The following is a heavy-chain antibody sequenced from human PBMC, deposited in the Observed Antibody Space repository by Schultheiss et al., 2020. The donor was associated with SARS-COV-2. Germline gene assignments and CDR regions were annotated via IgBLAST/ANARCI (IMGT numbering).Heavy chain of an antibody. J-gene: IGHJ5*02. CDR2: INHSGST. V-gene: IGHV4-39*07. CDR3: AKDRAFAPSRIAWRYCSGDTCPGSWFDP. CDR1: GGSISSSSYY. Sequence: SETLSLTCTVSGGSISSSSYYWGWIRQPPGKGLEWIGEINHSGSTNYNPSLKSRVTISVDTSKNQFSLKLSSVTAADTAVYYCAKDRAFAPSRIAWRYCSGDTCPGSWFDPWGQGTLVTVSS. D-gene: IGHD2-15*01.